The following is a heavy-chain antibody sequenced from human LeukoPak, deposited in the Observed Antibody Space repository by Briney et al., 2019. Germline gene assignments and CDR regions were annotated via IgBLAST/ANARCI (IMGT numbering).Heavy chain of an antibody. CDR1: GGSISSGDYY. V-gene: IGHV4-30-4*01. Sequence: SETLSLTCTVSGGSISSGDYYWSWIRQPPGKGLEWIGYIYYSGSTYYNPSLKSRVTISVDTSKNQFSLKLSSVTAADTAVYYCARGGEAVAYFDYWGQGTLVTVSS. CDR3: ARGGEAVAYFDY. CDR2: IYYSGST. D-gene: IGHD6-19*01. J-gene: IGHJ4*02.